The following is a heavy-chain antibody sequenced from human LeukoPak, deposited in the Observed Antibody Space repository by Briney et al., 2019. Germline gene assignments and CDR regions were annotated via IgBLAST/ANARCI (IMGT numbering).Heavy chain of an antibody. Sequence: ASVKVSCKASGYTFTGYYMHWVRQAPGQGLEWMGWFNPNSGGTNYAQKFQGRVTMTRDTSISTAYRELSRLRSDDTAVYYCARDPPYYYDSSGDRFDYWGQGTLVTVSS. J-gene: IGHJ4*02. CDR2: FNPNSGGT. CDR1: GYTFTGYY. CDR3: ARDPPYYYDSSGDRFDY. D-gene: IGHD3-22*01. V-gene: IGHV1-2*02.